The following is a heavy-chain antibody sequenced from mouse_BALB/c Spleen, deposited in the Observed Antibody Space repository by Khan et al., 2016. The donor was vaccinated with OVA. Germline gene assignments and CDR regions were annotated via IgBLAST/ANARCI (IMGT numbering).Heavy chain of an antibody. Sequence: DVQLQESGPGLVKPSQSLSLTCTVTGCSITSGYAWNWIRQFPGNKLEWMGYISYSGVTSYTPSLKSRISITRDTSKNQFFLQLTSVTTEDTATYYCARGNYYGYYFDYWGQGTTLTVSS. CDR3: ARGNYYGYYFDY. CDR1: GCSITSGYA. J-gene: IGHJ2*01. CDR2: ISYSGVT. V-gene: IGHV3-2*02. D-gene: IGHD1-1*01.